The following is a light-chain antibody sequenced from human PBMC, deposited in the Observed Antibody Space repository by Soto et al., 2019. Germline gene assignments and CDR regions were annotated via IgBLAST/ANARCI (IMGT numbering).Light chain of an antibody. CDR2: GES. Sequence: EIVLTQSPGTLSLSPGERATLSCRASQSVSTNYLAWYQRKPGQAPRLLIYGESSRATNNPNRFSGSGSGTDFTLTITRLKAEDFAVYYCQQYGSSPPTFGQGTKVEIK. CDR3: QQYGSSPPT. V-gene: IGKV3-20*01. J-gene: IGKJ1*01. CDR1: QSVSTNY.